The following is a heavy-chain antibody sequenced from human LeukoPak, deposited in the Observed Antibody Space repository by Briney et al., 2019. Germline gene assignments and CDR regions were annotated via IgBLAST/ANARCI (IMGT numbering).Heavy chain of an antibody. Sequence: ASVKVSCKASGYTFTSYGISWVRQAPGPGLEWMGWISAYNGNTNYAQKLQGRVTMTTETSTSTAYMELRSLRSDDTDVYYCARDHKGYSSGWYIDYWGQGTLVTVTS. J-gene: IGHJ4*02. CDR3: ARDHKGYSSGWYIDY. CDR1: GYTFTSYG. CDR2: ISAYNGNT. D-gene: IGHD6-19*01. V-gene: IGHV1-18*01.